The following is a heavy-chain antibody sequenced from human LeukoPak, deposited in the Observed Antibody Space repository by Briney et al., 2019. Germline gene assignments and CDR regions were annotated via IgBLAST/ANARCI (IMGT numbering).Heavy chain of an antibody. CDR1: GGTFSSYA. CDR3: ARDRGYSYGRFDY. CDR2: IIPIFGTA. J-gene: IGHJ4*02. V-gene: IGHV1-69*05. Sequence: ASVKVSCKASGGTFSSYAISWVRQAPGQGLEWMGGIIPIFGTANYAQKSQGRVTITTDESTSTAYMELSSLRSEDTAVYYCARDRGYSYGRFDYWGQGTLVTVSS. D-gene: IGHD5-18*01.